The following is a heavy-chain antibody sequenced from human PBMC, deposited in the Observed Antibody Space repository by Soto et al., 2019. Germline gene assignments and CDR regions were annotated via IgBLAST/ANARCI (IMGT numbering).Heavy chain of an antibody. V-gene: IGHV4-39*01. CDR2: IYYSGST. Sequence: SETLSLTCTVSGGSISSSSYYWGWILQPPGKGLEWIGSIYYSGSTYYNPSLKSRVTISVDTSKNQFSLKLSSVTAADTAVYYCARPHYYYDSSGYWFDPWGQGTLVTVSS. CDR1: GGSISSSSYY. D-gene: IGHD3-22*01. CDR3: ARPHYYYDSSGYWFDP. J-gene: IGHJ5*02.